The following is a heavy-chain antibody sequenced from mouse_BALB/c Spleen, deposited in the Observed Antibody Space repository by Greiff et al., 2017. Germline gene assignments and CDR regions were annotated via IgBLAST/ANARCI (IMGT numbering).Heavy chain of an antibody. CDR2: INSNGGST. CDR1: GFTFSSYY. J-gene: IGHJ4*01. V-gene: IGHV5-6-2*01. CDR3: ARHQYRYAMDY. D-gene: IGHD2-14*01. Sequence: DVHLVESGGGLVKLGGSLKLSCAASGFTFSSYYMSWVRQTPEKRLELVAAINSNGGSTYYPDTVKGRFTISRDNAKNTLYLQMSSLKSEDTALYYCARHQYRYAMDYWGQGTSVTVSS.